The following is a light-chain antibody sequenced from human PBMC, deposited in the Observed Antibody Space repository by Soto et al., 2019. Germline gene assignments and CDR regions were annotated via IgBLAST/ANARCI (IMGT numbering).Light chain of an antibody. CDR3: SSYTSSTTLSVV. V-gene: IGLV2-14*01. Sequence: QSALTQPASVSGSPGQSITISCTGTSSDVGGYNYVSWYQQHPGKAPKLMIYGVTNRPSGVSNRFSGSKSGNTASPTISGLQAEDEAYYYCSSYTSSTTLSVVFGGGTKLTVL. CDR1: SSDVGGYNY. CDR2: GVT. J-gene: IGLJ2*01.